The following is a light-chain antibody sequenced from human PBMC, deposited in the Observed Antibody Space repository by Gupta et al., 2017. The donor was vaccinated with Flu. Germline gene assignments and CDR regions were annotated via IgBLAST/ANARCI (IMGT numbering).Light chain of an antibody. Sequence: NFMLTQPHSVSESPGQTVTISCTRSSGSIANKPVTWHQQRPGNSPATVIYENDRRPSGVPVRCSGSIDSSSKSASLTNSGLKTEDEADYDCQSYNDNSQVFGGGTKLTVL. CDR3: QSYNDNSQV. V-gene: IGLV6-57*01. CDR2: END. J-gene: IGLJ3*02. CDR1: SGSIANKP.